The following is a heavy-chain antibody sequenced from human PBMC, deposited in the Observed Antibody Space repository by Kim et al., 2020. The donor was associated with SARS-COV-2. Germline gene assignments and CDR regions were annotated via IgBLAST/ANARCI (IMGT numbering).Heavy chain of an antibody. V-gene: IGHV1-2*06. CDR1: GYTFTGYY. CDR3: ARDVRGLVTTGY. J-gene: IGHJ4*02. CDR2: INPNSGGT. Sequence: ASVKVSCKASGYTFTGYYMHWVRQAPGQGLEWMGRINPNSGGTNYAQKFQGRVTMTRDTSISTAYMELSRLRSDDTAVYYCARDVRGLVTTGYWGQGTLVTVSS. D-gene: IGHD3-9*01.